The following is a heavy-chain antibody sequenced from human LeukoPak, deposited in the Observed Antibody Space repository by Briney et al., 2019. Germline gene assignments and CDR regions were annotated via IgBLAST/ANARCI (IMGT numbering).Heavy chain of an antibody. D-gene: IGHD7-27*01. CDR2: ISGHGDES. CDR1: GFTFSNYA. J-gene: IGHJ4*02. V-gene: IGHV3-21*01. Sequence: GGSLRLSCSVFGFTFSNYAMHWVRQAPGKGLEWVSTISGHGDESFYADSVKGRFTISRDDAKNSLYLQMNNLRAEDTAVYYCARDKNWAFDYWGQGTLVTVSS. CDR3: ARDKNWAFDY.